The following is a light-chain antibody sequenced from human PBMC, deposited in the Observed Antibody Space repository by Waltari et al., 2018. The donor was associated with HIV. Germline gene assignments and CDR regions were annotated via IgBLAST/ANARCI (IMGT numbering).Light chain of an antibody. Sequence: DIVMTQSPDSLAVSLGERATINCTSRQSVLASSANQHYLAWYQQRPGQPPTLLIYLASSRESGVPDRFSGSGSGTDFALTISSLQAEDVAVYYCQQYFLTPFTFGGGTKVEIK. J-gene: IGKJ4*01. V-gene: IGKV4-1*01. CDR3: QQYFLTPFT. CDR2: LAS. CDR1: QSVLASSANQHY.